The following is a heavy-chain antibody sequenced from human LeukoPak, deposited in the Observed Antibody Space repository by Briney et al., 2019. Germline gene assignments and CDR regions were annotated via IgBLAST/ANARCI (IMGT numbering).Heavy chain of an antibody. CDR3: ACRDLTSTWSFP. V-gene: IGHV5-51*01. CDR1: GYSFTSYW. D-gene: IGHD6-13*01. J-gene: IGHJ5*02. CDR2: IYPGDLRV. Sequence: GESLKISSQGFGYSFTSYWIGWVRQLPGKGMEWWGVIYPGDLRVRYNPSFQGQVTISVDKSINTAYLQWVSLRASDSAMYYCACRDLTSTWSFPWGQGTLVTVSS.